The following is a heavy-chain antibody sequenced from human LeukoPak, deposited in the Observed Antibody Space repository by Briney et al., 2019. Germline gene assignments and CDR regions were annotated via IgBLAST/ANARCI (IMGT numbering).Heavy chain of an antibody. CDR2: IIPILGIA. V-gene: IGHV1-69*04. J-gene: IGHJ3*02. Sequence: VASVKVSCKASGGTFSSYAISWVRQAPGQGLEWMGRIIPILGIANYAQKFQGRVTITADKSTSTAYMELSSLRSEDTAGYYCARDPAGRWLQLDAFDIWGQGTMVTVSS. CDR1: GGTFSSYA. CDR3: ARDPAGRWLQLDAFDI. D-gene: IGHD5-24*01.